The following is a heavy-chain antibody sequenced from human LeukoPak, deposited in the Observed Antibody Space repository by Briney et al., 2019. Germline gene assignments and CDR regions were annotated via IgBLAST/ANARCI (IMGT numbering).Heavy chain of an antibody. CDR2: FDPEDGET. J-gene: IGHJ4*02. D-gene: IGHD1-26*01. CDR3: ARDRGRVGAIDIDY. Sequence: ASVKVSYKVSGYTLTELSMHWVRQAPGKGLEWMGGFDPEDGETIYAQKFQGRVTMTRDTSTSTVYMELSSLRSEDTAVYYCARDRGRVGAIDIDYWGQGTLVTVSS. CDR1: GYTLTELS. V-gene: IGHV1-24*01.